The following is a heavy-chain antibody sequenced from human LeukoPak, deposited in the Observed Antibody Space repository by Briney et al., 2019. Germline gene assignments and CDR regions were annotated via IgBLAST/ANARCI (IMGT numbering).Heavy chain of an antibody. CDR1: GFTFSSYS. D-gene: IGHD3-10*01. Sequence: GGSLRLSCAASGFTFSSYSMNWVRQAPGKGLEWVSSISSSSSYIYYADSVKGRFTISRDNAKNSLYLRMNSLRAEDTAVYYCARDPATVTFDYWGQGTLVTVSS. CDR3: ARDPATVTFDY. J-gene: IGHJ4*02. V-gene: IGHV3-21*01. CDR2: ISSSSSYI.